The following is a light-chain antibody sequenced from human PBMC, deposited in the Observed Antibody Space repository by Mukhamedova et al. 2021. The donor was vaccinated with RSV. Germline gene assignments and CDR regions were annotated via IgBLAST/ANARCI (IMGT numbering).Light chain of an antibody. V-gene: IGLV3-1*01. CDR2: QDN. Sequence: ASITCSGETLGEKHACWYQQKPGQSPVLVIYQDNKRPSGVPDRFSGSISGNTATLTISGTQTMDEADYYCQAWDSITVIFGGGTK. CDR3: QAWDSITVI. J-gene: IGLJ2*01. CDR1: TLGEKH.